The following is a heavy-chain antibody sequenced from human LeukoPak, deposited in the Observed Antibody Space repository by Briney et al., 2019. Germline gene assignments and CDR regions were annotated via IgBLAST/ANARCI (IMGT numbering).Heavy chain of an antibody. CDR2: ISSSGSTI. Sequence: PGGSLRLSCAASGFTFSDYYMSWIRQAPGKGLEWVSYISSSGSTIYYADSVKGRFTISRDNAKNSLYLQMNSLRAEDTAVYYCAREGDYGDYSHYFDYWGQGTLVTVSS. V-gene: IGHV3-11*04. D-gene: IGHD4-17*01. CDR3: AREGDYGDYSHYFDY. CDR1: GFTFSDYY. J-gene: IGHJ4*02.